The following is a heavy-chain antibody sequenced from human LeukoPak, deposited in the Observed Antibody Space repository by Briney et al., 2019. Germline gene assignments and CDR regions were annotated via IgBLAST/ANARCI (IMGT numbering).Heavy chain of an antibody. CDR1: GYTFSSYG. CDR2: INPYNGNT. D-gene: IGHD1-1*01. Sequence: ASVKVSCKASGYTFSSYGFSWVRQAPGQGLEWMGWINPYNGNTNYAQNFQGRVTMTTDTSTSTAYMELRSLRSDDTAVYYCARRQGTTLNFDYWGQGTLVTVSS. J-gene: IGHJ4*02. CDR3: ARRQGTTLNFDY. V-gene: IGHV1-18*01.